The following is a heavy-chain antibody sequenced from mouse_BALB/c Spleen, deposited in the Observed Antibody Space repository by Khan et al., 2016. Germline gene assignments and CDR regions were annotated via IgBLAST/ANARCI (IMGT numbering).Heavy chain of an antibody. V-gene: IGHV6-6*01. CDR2: IRSKANNHAA. CDR1: EFTFSDAW. CDR3: TRFGTNWDFDY. Sequence: EVQLVESGGGWVQPGGSMKFSCVASEFTFSDAWMDWVRQSPEKGLEWVAEIRSKANNHAAYYAESVNGRFTISRDDSRSSVYLQMNRLRPEDTGIYYCTRFGTNWDFDYWGQGTTLTVSS. J-gene: IGHJ2*01. D-gene: IGHD4-1*01.